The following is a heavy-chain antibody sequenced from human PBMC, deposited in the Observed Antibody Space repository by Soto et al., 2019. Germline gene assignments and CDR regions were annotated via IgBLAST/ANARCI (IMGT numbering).Heavy chain of an antibody. J-gene: IGHJ4*02. CDR1: GFTFSDYY. D-gene: IGHD3-3*01. V-gene: IGHV3-11*01. CDR2: ISNGGSEV. Sequence: QVLLVESGGGVVKPGGPLRLSCAASGFTFSDYYMSWVRQAPGKGLEWVSYISNGGSEVYYADSVKGRFTISRDNAKNSLALPMNGLRDGDTAVYYCVIQRNCDYNDLNFDYWGQGTLVTVFS. CDR3: VIQRNCDYNDLNFDY.